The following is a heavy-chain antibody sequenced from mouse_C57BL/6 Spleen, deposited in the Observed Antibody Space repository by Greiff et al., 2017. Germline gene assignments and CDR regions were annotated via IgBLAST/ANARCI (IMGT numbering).Heavy chain of an antibody. Sequence: EVKLMESGPGLVKPSQSLSLTCSVTGYSITSGYYWNWIRQFPGNKLEWMGYISYDGSNNYNPSLKNRISITRDTSKNQFFLKLNSVTTEDTATYYCARDGGLRVQDWGQGTLVTVSA. CDR1: GYSITSGYY. D-gene: IGHD2-4*01. V-gene: IGHV3-6*01. CDR3: ARDGGLRVQD. CDR2: ISYDGSN. J-gene: IGHJ3*01.